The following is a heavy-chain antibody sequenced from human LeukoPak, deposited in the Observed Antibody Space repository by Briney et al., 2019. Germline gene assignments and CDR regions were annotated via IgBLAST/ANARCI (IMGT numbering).Heavy chain of an antibody. CDR2: INPNSGGT. Sequence: ASVKVSCKASGGTFSSYAISWVRQAPGQGLEWMGWINPNSGGTNYAQKFQGRVTMTRDTSISTAYMELSRLRSDDTAVYYCARVKAMAAHFDYWGQGTLVTVSS. D-gene: IGHD6-19*01. J-gene: IGHJ4*02. V-gene: IGHV1-2*02. CDR3: ARVKAMAAHFDY. CDR1: GGTFSSYA.